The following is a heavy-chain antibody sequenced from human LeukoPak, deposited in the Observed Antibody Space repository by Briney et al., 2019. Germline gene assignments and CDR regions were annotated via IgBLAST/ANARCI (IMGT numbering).Heavy chain of an antibody. CDR1: GFTFSNYA. CDR2: ISASGGST. J-gene: IGHJ6*03. Sequence: PGGSLRLSCAASGFTFSNYAMSWVRQAPGKGLEWVSAISASGGSTYYADSVKGRFTISRDNPKNTVYLQMNSLRAEDTAVYYCAKRFYYMDVWGKGTTVIVSS. V-gene: IGHV3-23*01. CDR3: AKRFYYMDV.